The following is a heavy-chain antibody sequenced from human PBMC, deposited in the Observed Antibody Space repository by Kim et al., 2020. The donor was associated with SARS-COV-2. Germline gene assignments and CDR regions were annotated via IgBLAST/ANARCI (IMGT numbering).Heavy chain of an antibody. Sequence: GGSLRLSCAAYGFTFTNAWMSWVRQAPGKGLEWVGRIKSKTDGGTTDYAAPVKGRFTISRDDSKTTLYLQMNSLKTEDTSGNYCTTQKSGYYLEYYYGM. CDR1: GFTFTNAW. D-gene: IGHD5-12*01. V-gene: IGHV3-15*01. J-gene: IGHJ6*01. CDR2: IKSKTDGGTT. CDR3: TTQKSGYYLEYYYGM.